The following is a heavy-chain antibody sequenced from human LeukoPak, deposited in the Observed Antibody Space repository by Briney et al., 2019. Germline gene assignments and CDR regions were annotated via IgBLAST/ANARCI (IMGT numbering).Heavy chain of an antibody. D-gene: IGHD3-3*01. CDR1: GGSISSSSYY. CDR2: TYYSGST. V-gene: IGHV4-39*01. Sequence: PSETLYLTCTVSGGSISSSSYYRGWIRQPPGKGLEWIGSTYYSGSTYYNPSLKSRVTISVDTSKNQFSLKLSSGTAADTAVYYCANFWSGYYKNYFDYWGQGTLVTVSS. J-gene: IGHJ4*02. CDR3: ANFWSGYYKNYFDY.